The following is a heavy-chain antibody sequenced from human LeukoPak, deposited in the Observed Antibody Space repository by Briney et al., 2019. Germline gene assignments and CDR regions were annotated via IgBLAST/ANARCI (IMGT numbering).Heavy chain of an antibody. CDR3: ARDAMAEPNQLDY. Sequence: GASVKVSCKASGYTFTGYYMHWVRQAPGQGLEWMGWINPNSGGTNYAQKFQGRVTMTRDTSISTAYMELSRLRSDDTAVYYCARDAMAEPNQLDYWGQGTLVTVSS. J-gene: IGHJ4*02. CDR1: GYTFTGYY. V-gene: IGHV1-2*02. CDR2: INPNSGGT. D-gene: IGHD2-2*01.